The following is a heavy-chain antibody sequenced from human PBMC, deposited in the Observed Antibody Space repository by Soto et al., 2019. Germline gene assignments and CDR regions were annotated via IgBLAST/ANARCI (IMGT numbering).Heavy chain of an antibody. V-gene: IGHV2-5*02. D-gene: IGHD6-19*01. CDR1: GFSLSSTRMA. CDR3: AHIVVAGLGYYFDY. Sequence: QITLKESGPTLVKLTQTHTLTCTFSGFSLSSTRMAVGWIRQPPGKALEWLALIYWDDDKRYSPFLKSRLTITKETSKNQVVLTMSNMDPVDTARYYCAHIVVAGLGYYFDYWGQGTLVTVSS. CDR2: IYWDDDK. J-gene: IGHJ4*02.